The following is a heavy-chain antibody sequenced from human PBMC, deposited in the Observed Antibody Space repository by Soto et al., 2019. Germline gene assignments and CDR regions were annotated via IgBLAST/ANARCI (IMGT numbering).Heavy chain of an antibody. J-gene: IGHJ4*02. CDR1: GGSISSYY. CDR3: ARARGYGGNFLTY. CDR2: IYYSGST. D-gene: IGHD5-12*01. V-gene: IGHV4-59*01. Sequence: PSEILSLTCTVSGGSISSYYWSWIRQPPGKGLEWIGYIYYSGSTNYNPSLKSRVTISVDTSKNQFSLKLSSVTAADTAVYYCARARGYGGNFLTYWGQGTLVTVSS.